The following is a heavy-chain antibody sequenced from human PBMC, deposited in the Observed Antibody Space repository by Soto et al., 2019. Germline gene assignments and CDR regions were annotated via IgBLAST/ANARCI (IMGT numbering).Heavy chain of an antibody. CDR2: ISSSSSYI. V-gene: IGHV3-21*01. J-gene: IGHJ6*02. Sequence: RGSLRLSCAASGFTFSSYSMNWVRQAPGKGLEWVSSISSSSSYIYYADSVKGRFTISRDNAKNSLYLQMNRLRAEDTAVYYCARDFFCSGGSCYSPYYYYYGIDVLGQGTTVTVS. CDR3: ARDFFCSGGSCYSPYYYYYGIDV. CDR1: GFTFSSYS. D-gene: IGHD2-15*01.